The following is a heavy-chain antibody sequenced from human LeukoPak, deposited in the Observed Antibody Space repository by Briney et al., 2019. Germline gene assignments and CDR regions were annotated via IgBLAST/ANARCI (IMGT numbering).Heavy chain of an antibody. J-gene: IGHJ6*03. CDR2: IYYSGST. CDR1: GGSISSNTYY. D-gene: IGHD6-6*01. V-gene: IGHV4-39*07. Sequence: SETLSLTCTVSGGSISSNTYYWGWIRQPPGKGLEWIGSIYYSGSTYYNPSLKSRVTISVDTSKNQFSLKLSSVTAADTAVYYCARGRWWVAGRPPHYMDVWGKGTTVTVSS. CDR3: ARGRWWVAGRPPHYMDV.